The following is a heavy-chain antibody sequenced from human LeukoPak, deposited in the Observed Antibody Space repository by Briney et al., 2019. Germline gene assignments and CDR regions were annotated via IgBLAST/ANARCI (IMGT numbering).Heavy chain of an antibody. D-gene: IGHD6-19*01. J-gene: IGHJ4*02. CDR1: GFTFSSYG. CDR3: AREHTPYGSGCTAAY. CDR2: VSPSSSSI. V-gene: IGHV3-48*01. Sequence: PGGSLRLSCAASGFTFSSYGMNWVRQAPGTGLEWVSYVSPSSSSIYYADSVKGRFTIFRDNAKNSLYLQMNSLRAEDTAVYYCAREHTPYGSGCTAAYWGQGTLVTVSS.